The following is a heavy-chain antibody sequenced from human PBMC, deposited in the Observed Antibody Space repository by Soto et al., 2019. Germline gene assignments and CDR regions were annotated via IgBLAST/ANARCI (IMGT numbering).Heavy chain of an antibody. V-gene: IGHV3-11*01. CDR1: GFNFEPYY. D-gene: IGHD5-12*01. Sequence: GGTLRLSCAASGFNFEPYYMAWIRQAPGKGLQWVAYISPRSTVIEYADSVKGRFTISTDNAKNSLCLQMDSLRAEDSAVYYCRRRGTFDYFIALEVSGQGTVVTVSS. J-gene: IGHJ3*01. CDR3: RRRGTFDYFIALEV. CDR2: ISPRSTVI.